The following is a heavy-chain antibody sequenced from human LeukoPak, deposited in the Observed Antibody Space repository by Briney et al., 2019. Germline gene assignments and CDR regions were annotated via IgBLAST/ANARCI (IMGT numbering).Heavy chain of an antibody. V-gene: IGHV3-66*01. CDR2: IYSGGST. D-gene: IGHD3-9*01. CDR1: GFTVSSNY. Sequence: GGSLRLSCAASGFTVSSNYMSWVRQAPGKGLEWVSVIYSGGSTYYADSVKGRFTISRDNSKSTLYLQMNSLRAEDTAVYYCARGKLRYFDWSYWGQGTLVTVSS. CDR3: ARGKLRYFDWSY. J-gene: IGHJ4*02.